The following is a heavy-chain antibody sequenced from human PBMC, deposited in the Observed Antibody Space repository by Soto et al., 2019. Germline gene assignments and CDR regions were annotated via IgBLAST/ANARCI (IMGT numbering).Heavy chain of an antibody. CDR2: ISGSGGST. Sequence: GGSLRLSCSASGFTFSSYAMSWVRQAPGKGLEWVSAISGSGGSTYYADSVKGRFTISRDNSKHTLYLQMNSLRAEDTAVYYCAKTMIVVVITSYYFDYWGQGTLVTVSS. CDR3: AKTMIVVVITSYYFDY. V-gene: IGHV3-23*01. J-gene: IGHJ4*02. CDR1: GFTFSSYA. D-gene: IGHD3-22*01.